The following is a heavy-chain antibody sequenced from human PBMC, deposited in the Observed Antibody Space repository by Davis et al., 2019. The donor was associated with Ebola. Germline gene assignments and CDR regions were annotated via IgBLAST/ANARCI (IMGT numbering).Heavy chain of an antibody. CDR2: IYYSGNT. CDR3: ASPDY. J-gene: IGHJ4*02. CDR1: GASISRTTNYY. V-gene: IGHV4-39*01. Sequence: SETLSLTCTVSGASISRTTNYYWGWIRQSPGKGLEWIGSIYYSGNTYYSPSLRSRVTMSVDSSKNQFSLELSSVTAADTAVYYCASPDYWGQGTLVTVSS.